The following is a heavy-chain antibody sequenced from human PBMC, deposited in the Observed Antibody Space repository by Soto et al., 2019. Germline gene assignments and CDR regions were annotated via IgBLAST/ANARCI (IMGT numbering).Heavy chain of an antibody. CDR2: ISAYNGNT. V-gene: IGHV1-18*01. CDR1: GCTFSSYT. J-gene: IGHJ4*02. D-gene: IGHD2-21*01. Sequence: ASVKVSCKASGCTFSSYTISWVRQAPGQGLEWMGWISAYNGNTNYAQKLQGRVTMTTDTSTSTAYMELRSLRSDDTAVYYCARDSMVMVASFDYWGQGTLVTVSS. CDR3: ARDSMVMVASFDY.